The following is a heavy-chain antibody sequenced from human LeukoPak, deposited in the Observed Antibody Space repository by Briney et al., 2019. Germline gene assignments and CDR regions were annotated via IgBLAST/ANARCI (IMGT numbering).Heavy chain of an antibody. CDR1: GFTFSSYS. D-gene: IGHD3-9*01. J-gene: IGHJ4*02. Sequence: GGSLRLSCAASGFTFSSYSMNWVRQAPGKGLEWVSSISSSSYIYYADSVKGRFTISRDNAKNSLYLQMNSLRAEDTAVYYCARDDYDILTGYYFDYWGQGTLVTVSS. CDR2: ISSSSYI. V-gene: IGHV3-21*01. CDR3: ARDDYDILTGYYFDY.